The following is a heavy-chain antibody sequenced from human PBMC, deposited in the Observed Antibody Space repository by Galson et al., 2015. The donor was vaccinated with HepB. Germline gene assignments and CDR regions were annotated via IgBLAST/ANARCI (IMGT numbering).Heavy chain of an antibody. CDR1: GFTFSTYW. J-gene: IGHJ3*02. CDR3: ARHILVSPSRALDI. D-gene: IGHD2-15*01. CDR2: INRDGSHK. V-gene: IGHV3-7*01. Sequence: SLRLSCAASGFTFSTYWMTWVRQAPGKGLEWVANINRDGSHKGYADSMKGRFTVSRDNAKNSLFLQMNSLRAEDTAVYYCARHILVSPSRALDIWGQGTIVTVSS.